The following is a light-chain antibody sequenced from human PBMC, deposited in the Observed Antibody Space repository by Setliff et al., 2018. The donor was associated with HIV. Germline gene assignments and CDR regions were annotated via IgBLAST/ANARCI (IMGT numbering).Light chain of an antibody. CDR3: SSYTSTLYV. J-gene: IGLJ1*01. V-gene: IGLV2-14*02. CDR2: EVT. CDR1: STNVGKYDF. Sequence: QSALAQPASVSGSPGQSITISCTGNSTNVGKYDFVSWYRQFPGKAPQLTIYEVTKRPSGVSQRFSGSKSGNTAPLTISGLQAEDETDYYCSSYTSTLYVFGSGTKVTVL.